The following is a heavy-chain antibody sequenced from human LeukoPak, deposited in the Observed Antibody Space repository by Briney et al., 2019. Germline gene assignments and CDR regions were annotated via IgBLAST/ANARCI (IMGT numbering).Heavy chain of an antibody. D-gene: IGHD3-10*01. Sequence: ASVKVSCKASGYTFTGYYMHWVRQAPGQGLEWMGWINPNSGGTNYAQKFQGRVTMTRDTSISTTYMEPSRLRSDDTAVYYCARTMVRVLLWFGELPGRSWFDPWGQGTLVTVSS. V-gene: IGHV1-2*02. J-gene: IGHJ5*02. CDR2: INPNSGGT. CDR3: ARTMVRVLLWFGELPGRSWFDP. CDR1: GYTFTGYY.